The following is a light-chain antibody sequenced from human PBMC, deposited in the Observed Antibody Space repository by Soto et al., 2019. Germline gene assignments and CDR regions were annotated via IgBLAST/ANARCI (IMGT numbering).Light chain of an antibody. CDR3: QQYYSYPIT. V-gene: IGKV1-8*01. Sequence: AIRMTQSPSSFSASTGDRGTITCRASQGISSYLAWYQQKPGTAPKLLIYAASTLQSGVPSRFSGSGSGTDFTLTISCLQSEDFATYYGQQYYSYPITFGQGTRLEIK. CDR2: AAS. CDR1: QGISSY. J-gene: IGKJ5*01.